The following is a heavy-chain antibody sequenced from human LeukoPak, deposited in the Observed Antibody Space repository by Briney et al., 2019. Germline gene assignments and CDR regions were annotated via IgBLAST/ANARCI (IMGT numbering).Heavy chain of an antibody. V-gene: IGHV3-48*04. CDR3: ARAAYCSSTSCYGSDI. D-gene: IGHD2-2*01. CDR2: ISSSGSTI. CDR1: GFTFSTYS. Sequence: PGGSLRLSCAASGFTFSTYSMSWVRQAPGKGLEWVSYISSSGSTIYYADSVKGRFTISRDNAKNSLYLQMDSLRAEDTAVYYCARAAYCSSTSCYGSDIWGQGTMVTVSS. J-gene: IGHJ3*02.